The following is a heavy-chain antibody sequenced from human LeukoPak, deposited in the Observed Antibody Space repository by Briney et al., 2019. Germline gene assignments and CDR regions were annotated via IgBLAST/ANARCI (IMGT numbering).Heavy chain of an antibody. V-gene: IGHV3-30-3*01. J-gene: IGHJ4*02. CDR2: ISYDGSNK. CDR1: GFTFSSYA. Sequence: GGSLRLSCAASGFTFSSYAMHWVRQAPGKGLEWVAVISYDGSNKYYADSVKGRFTISRDNSKNTLYLQMNRLRAEDTAVYYCERGADSGSPKALGYWGQGTLVT. D-gene: IGHD1-26*01. CDR3: ERGADSGSPKALGY.